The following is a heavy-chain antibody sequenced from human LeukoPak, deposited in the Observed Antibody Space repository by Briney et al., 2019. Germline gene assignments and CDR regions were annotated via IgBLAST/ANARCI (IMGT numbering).Heavy chain of an antibody. Sequence: PAETLSLTCTVSGGSISRDIYNWGWIRQPPGKGLDWIGSIDYSGSTYYNPSLRGRVTISVDTSKNQFSLRLSSVTAADTAVYYCASIRVDSGYDSFDCWGQGTLVTVSS. D-gene: IGHD5-12*01. J-gene: IGHJ4*02. CDR3: ASIRVDSGYDSFDC. V-gene: IGHV4-39*01. CDR2: IDYSGST. CDR1: GGSISRDIYN.